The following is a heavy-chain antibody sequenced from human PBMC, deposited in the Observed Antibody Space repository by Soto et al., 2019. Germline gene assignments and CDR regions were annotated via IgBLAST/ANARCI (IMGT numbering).Heavy chain of an antibody. V-gene: IGHV1-69*19. CDR2: ISPVFGAA. CDR1: GGTFNTYA. D-gene: IGHD3-10*01. CDR3: AREVQVHTPAFVC. J-gene: IGHJ4*02. Sequence: QVQLVQSGAEMKKPGSSVKVSCQSSGGTFNTYAMNWVRQAPGHGPEWMGDISPVFGAANYAPKFQGRVTFTADESTGTSYMQLSSLTSEDTALYFCAREVQVHTPAFVCWGQGTLVTVSS.